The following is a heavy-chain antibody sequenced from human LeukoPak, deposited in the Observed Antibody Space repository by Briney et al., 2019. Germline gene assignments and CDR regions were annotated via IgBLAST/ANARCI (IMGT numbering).Heavy chain of an antibody. V-gene: IGHV4-30-2*01. CDR2: IYHSGST. CDR3: ARGYYYDSSGSLNYFDY. D-gene: IGHD3-22*01. Sequence: SETLSLTCAVSGGSISSGGYSWSWIRQPPGKGLEWIGYIYHSGSTYYNPSLKSRVTISVDRSKNQFSLKLSSVTAADTAVYYCARGYYYDSSGSLNYFDYWGQGTLVTVSS. CDR1: GGSISSGGYS. J-gene: IGHJ4*02.